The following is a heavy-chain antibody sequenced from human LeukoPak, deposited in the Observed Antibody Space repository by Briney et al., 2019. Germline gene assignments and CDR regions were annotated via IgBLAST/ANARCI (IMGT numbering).Heavy chain of an antibody. CDR2: IGGGDDDR. CDR3: AKDATPFNSVWDYFDS. V-gene: IGHV3-23*01. D-gene: IGHD7-27*01. CDR1: GFTFSVHA. Sequence: GGSLRLSCAASGFTFSVHAMSWVRQAPGKGPEWGSSIGGGDDDRYYADSVKGRFTVTRDNSNNMVYLQLNSLRAEDTALYYCAKDATPFNSVWDYFDSWGQGTLVTVSS. J-gene: IGHJ4*02.